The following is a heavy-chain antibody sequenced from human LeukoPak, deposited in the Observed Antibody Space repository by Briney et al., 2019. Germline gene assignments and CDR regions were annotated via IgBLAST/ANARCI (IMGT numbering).Heavy chain of an antibody. Sequence: SETLSLTCAVYGGSFSGYYWTWIRQPPGKGLEWIGEIDHSGSTNYKPSLKSRVTISVDTSKNQFSLKLHSVTAADTAVYYCAGGRSEGAAAAAHWGQGTLVTVSS. V-gene: IGHV4-34*01. CDR1: GGSFSGYY. CDR2: IDHSGST. D-gene: IGHD6-13*01. CDR3: AGGRSEGAAAAAH. J-gene: IGHJ4*02.